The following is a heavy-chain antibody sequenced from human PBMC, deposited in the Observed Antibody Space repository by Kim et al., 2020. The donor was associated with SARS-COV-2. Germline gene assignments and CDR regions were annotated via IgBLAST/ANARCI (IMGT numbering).Heavy chain of an antibody. D-gene: IGHD3-22*01. CDR3: AKDRVYSFDSSNYPIYFDN. CDR1: GSSFSASY. V-gene: IGHV1-2*06. Sequence: ASVKVSCKASGSSFSASYMHWLRQAPGQGLEWMGRINPNDGGTNYAQKFQGRVTMTRDTSISAVYMELSRLRSDDTAVYFCAKDRVYSFDSSNYPIYFDNWGQGTLVTVSA. J-gene: IGHJ4*02. CDR2: INPNDGGT.